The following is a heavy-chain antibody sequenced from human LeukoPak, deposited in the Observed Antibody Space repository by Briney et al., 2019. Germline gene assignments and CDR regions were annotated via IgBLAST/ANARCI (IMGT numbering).Heavy chain of an antibody. CDR1: GGSISSGDYY. D-gene: IGHD6-13*01. CDR3: ATASGAAAEPLYYFDY. V-gene: IGHV4-30-4*01. Sequence: SETLSLTCTVSGGSISSGDYYWSWIRQPPGKGLEWIGYIYYSGSTYYNPSLKSRVTISVDTSKNQFSLKLSSVTAADTAVYYCATASGAAAEPLYYFDYWGQGTLVTVSS. CDR2: IYYSGST. J-gene: IGHJ4*02.